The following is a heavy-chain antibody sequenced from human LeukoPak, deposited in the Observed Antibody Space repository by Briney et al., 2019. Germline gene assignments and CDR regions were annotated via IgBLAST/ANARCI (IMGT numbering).Heavy chain of an antibody. D-gene: IGHD5-12*01. J-gene: IGHJ3*02. V-gene: IGHV4-34*01. CDR3: ARATFYSGYDSI. CDR1: GGSFSGYY. CDR2: INHSGST. Sequence: SETLSLTCAVYGGSFSGYYWSWIRQPPGKGLEWIGEINHSGSTNYNPSLKSRVTISVDTSKNQFSLKLSSVTAADTAVYYCARATFYSGYDSIWGQGTMVTVSS.